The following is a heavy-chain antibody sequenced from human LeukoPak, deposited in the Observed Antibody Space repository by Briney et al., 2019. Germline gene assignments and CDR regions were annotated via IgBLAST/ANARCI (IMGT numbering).Heavy chain of an antibody. D-gene: IGHD6-13*01. CDR3: ASSPGTYHYYYGMDV. CDR1: GFTFSSYS. CDR2: ISSSSSYI. Sequence: GGSLRLSCAASGFTFSSYSMNWVRQAPGKGLEWVSSISSSSSYIYYADSVKGRFTISRDNSKNTLYLQMNSLRAEDTAVYYCASSPGTYHYYYGMDVWGQGTTVTVSS. V-gene: IGHV3-21*01. J-gene: IGHJ6*02.